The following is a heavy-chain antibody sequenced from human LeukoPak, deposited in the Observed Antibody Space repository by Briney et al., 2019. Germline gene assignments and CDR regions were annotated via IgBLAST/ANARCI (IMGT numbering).Heavy chain of an antibody. CDR2: VFYSGIT. J-gene: IGHJ2*01. Sequence: SETLSLTCTVSGGSITSGGHYWTWIRQSPGKGLEWIGSVFYSGITFYNPSPTSRLTISVDTSRNQFSLKLSSVTAADTAIYYCARRDCSRSSCFYWSFDLWGRGTLLTVSS. D-gene: IGHD2-2*01. V-gene: IGHV4-39*07. CDR1: GGSITSGGHY. CDR3: ARRDCSRSSCFYWSFDL.